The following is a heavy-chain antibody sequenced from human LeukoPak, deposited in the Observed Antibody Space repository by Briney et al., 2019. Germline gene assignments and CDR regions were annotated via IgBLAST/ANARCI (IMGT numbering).Heavy chain of an antibody. CDR2: ISYDGSNK. D-gene: IGHD3-10*01. CDR3: ARDTSWDYYGSGSYLGDY. CDR1: GFTFSSYT. J-gene: IGHJ4*02. Sequence: PGGSLRLSCAASGFTFSSYTMHWVRRAPGKGLEWVAVISYDGSNKYYADSVKGRFTISRDNSKNTLYLQMNSLRAEDTAVYYCARDTSWDYYGSGSYLGDYWGQGTLVTVSS. V-gene: IGHV3-30-3*01.